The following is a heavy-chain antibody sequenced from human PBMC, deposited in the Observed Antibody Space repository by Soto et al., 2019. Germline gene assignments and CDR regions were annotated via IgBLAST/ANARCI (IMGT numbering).Heavy chain of an antibody. CDR1: GGSISSYY. V-gene: IGHV4-59*01. D-gene: IGHD6-19*01. J-gene: IGHJ6*03. Sequence: SETLSLTCTVSGGSISSYYWSWIRQPPGKGLEWIGYIYYSGSINYNPSLKSRVTISVDTSKNQFSLKLSSVTAADTAVYYCARGIAVAGQGVYYMDVWGKGTTVTVSS. CDR3: ARGIAVAGQGVYYMDV. CDR2: IYYSGSI.